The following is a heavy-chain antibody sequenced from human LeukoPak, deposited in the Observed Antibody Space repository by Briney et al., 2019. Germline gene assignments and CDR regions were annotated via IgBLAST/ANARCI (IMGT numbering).Heavy chain of an antibody. CDR1: GFTFSSYA. CDR3: AKQPRITMIVPQEGV. J-gene: IGHJ3*01. Sequence: PGGSLRLSCAASGFTFSSYAMSWVRQAPGKGLEWVSAISGSGGSTYYADSVKGRFTISRDNSKNTLYLQMNSLRAEDTAVYYCAKQPRITMIVPQEGVWGQGTMVTVSS. V-gene: IGHV3-23*01. D-gene: IGHD3-22*01. CDR2: ISGSGGST.